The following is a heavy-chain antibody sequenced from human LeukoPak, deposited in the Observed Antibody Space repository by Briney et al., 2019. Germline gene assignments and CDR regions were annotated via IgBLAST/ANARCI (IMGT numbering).Heavy chain of an antibody. J-gene: IGHJ3*01. CDR3: VRDIELST. V-gene: IGHV3-23*01. CDR2: ISFNGRNT. Sequence: EGSLRLSCAASGFNFGDSAMSWVRQTPRKGLEWVSLISFNGRNTYYGDSVKGRFTISRDNSKDTVYLQMNSLRAEDTAIFYCVRDIELSTWGPGTMVTVSS. D-gene: IGHD3-16*02. CDR1: GFNFGDSA.